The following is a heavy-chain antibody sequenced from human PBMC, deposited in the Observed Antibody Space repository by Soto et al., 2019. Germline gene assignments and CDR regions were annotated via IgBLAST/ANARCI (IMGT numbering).Heavy chain of an antibody. D-gene: IGHD1-7*01. CDR3: AKAQLELPFAYYYYMDV. CDR1: GFTFSSYA. J-gene: IGHJ6*03. CDR2: ISGSGGST. Sequence: GGSLRLSCAASGFTFSSYAMSWVRQAPGKGLEWVSAISGSGGSTYYADSVKGRFTISRDNSKNTLYLQMNSLRAEDTAVYYCAKAQLELPFAYYYYMDVWGKGTTVTVSS. V-gene: IGHV3-23*01.